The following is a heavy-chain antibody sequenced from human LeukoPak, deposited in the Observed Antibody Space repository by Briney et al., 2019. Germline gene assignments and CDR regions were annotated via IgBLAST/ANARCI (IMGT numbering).Heavy chain of an antibody. CDR3: ARGRYGIVGAHDY. CDR2: ISYDGSNK. V-gene: IGHV3-30*14. CDR1: GFPFSSYT. D-gene: IGHD1-26*01. Sequence: GRSLRLSCAASGFPFSSYTLHWVRQAPGKGLEWVSVISYDGSNKYYADSVKGRFTISRDNSKNTLYLQMNSLRAEDTAVYYCARGRYGIVGAHDYWGQGTLVTVSS. J-gene: IGHJ4*02.